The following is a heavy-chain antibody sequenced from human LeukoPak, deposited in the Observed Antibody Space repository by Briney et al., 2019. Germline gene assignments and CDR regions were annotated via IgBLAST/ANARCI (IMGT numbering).Heavy chain of an antibody. J-gene: IGHJ6*04. CDR2: ITRDGSST. CDR3: ARDPGYESWSPFWGGMDV. Sequence: PGGSLSLSCAASGFTFSSSWMHWDRQAQGKGLVWVSRITRDGSSTTYEDPVKGRFTTSRDNAKNTLYLQMDRLRDDDTAVYYCARDPGYESWSPFWGGMDVWGNGTTVIVSS. CDR1: GFTFSSSW. V-gene: IGHV3-74*03. D-gene: IGHD3-16*01.